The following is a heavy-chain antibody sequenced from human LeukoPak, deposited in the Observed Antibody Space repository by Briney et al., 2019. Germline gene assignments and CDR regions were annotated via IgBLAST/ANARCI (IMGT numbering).Heavy chain of an antibody. V-gene: IGHV3-21*01. Sequence: GGSLRLSCAASRFTFSSYWMSWVRQAPGMGLEWVSSISSSSSYIFYADSVKGRFTISRDNAKNSLYLQMSSLRAEDAAVYYCAREGGYQYYYAMDVWGQGTTVTVSS. D-gene: IGHD3-16*01. CDR1: RFTFSSYW. CDR3: AREGGYQYYYAMDV. J-gene: IGHJ6*02. CDR2: ISSSSSYI.